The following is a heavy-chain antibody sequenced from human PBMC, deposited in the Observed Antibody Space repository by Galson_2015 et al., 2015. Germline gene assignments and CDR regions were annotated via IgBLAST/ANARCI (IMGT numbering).Heavy chain of an antibody. V-gene: IGHV5-51*01. CDR1: GNNFITYW. J-gene: IGHJ5*02. CDR3: ARHGYCSGGSCYSGGWLDP. Sequence: QSGAEVKKPGESLKISCRISGNNFITYWIAWVRQMPGKGLEWMGIIYPRDSKTTCSPSFQGQVTISADRSIRTAYLQWSSLKASGTAMYYCARHGYCSGGSCYSGGWLDPWGQGTLVIVSS. D-gene: IGHD2-15*01. CDR2: IYPRDSKT.